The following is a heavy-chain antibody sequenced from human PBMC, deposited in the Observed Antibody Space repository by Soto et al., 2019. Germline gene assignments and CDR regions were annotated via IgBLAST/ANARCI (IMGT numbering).Heavy chain of an antibody. D-gene: IGHD6-6*01. V-gene: IGHV6-1*01. CDR3: ARDIPYGGSIAATYGMDV. CDR2: TYYRSKWYN. CDR1: GDSVSSNSAA. J-gene: IGHJ6*02. Sequence: PSQTLSLTCAISGDSVSSNSAAWNWIRQSPSRGLEWLGRTYYRSKWYNDYAVSVKSRITINPDTSKNQFSLQLNSVTPEDTAVYYCARDIPYGGSIAATYGMDVWGQGTTVTVSS.